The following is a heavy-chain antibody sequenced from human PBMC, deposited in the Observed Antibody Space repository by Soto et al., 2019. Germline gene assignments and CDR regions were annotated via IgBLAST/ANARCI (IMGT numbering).Heavy chain of an antibody. J-gene: IGHJ4*02. D-gene: IGHD6-19*01. Sequence: PGGSLRLSCTASGFSFSTHAMRWVRQAPGKGLEWVSSISSGGTTTFYAASVEGRFTISSDKSKNTLYLQMNSLRADDTAVYYCARQGGSGAGWFGRKLDSWGKGTQGTVSS. CDR1: GFSFSTHA. CDR3: ARQGGSGAGWFGRKLDS. CDR2: ISSGGTTT. V-gene: IGHV3-23*01.